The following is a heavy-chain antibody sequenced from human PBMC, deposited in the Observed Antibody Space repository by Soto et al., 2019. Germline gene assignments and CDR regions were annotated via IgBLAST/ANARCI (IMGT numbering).Heavy chain of an antibody. CDR3: TRRGSWSGYYNDAFDI. Sequence: PGGSLRLSCTASGFTFGDYAMSWVRQAPGKGLEWVGFIRSKAYGGKTEYAASVKGRFTISRDDSKSIAYLQMNSLKTEDTAVYYCTRRGSWSGYYNDAFDIWGQGTMVTVSS. CDR2: IRSKAYGGKT. V-gene: IGHV3-49*04. CDR1: GFTFGDYA. J-gene: IGHJ3*02. D-gene: IGHD3-3*01.